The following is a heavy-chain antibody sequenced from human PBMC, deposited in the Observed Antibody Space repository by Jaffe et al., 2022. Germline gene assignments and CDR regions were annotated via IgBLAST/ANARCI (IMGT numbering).Heavy chain of an antibody. CDR2: IYYSGST. CDR1: GGSISSYY. V-gene: IGHV4-59*01. J-gene: IGHJ3*02. D-gene: IGHD6-19*01. CDR3: ARDGWQWLGVRAFDI. Sequence: QVQLQESGPGLVKPSETLSLTCTVSGGSISSYYWSWIRQPPGKGLEWIGYIYYSGSTNYNPSLKSRVTISVDTSKNQFSLKLSSVTAADTAVYYCARDGWQWLGVRAFDIWGQGTMVTVSS.